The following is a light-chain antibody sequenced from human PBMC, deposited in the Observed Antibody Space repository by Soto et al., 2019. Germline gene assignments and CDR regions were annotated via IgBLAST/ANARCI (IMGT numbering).Light chain of an antibody. V-gene: IGKV3-15*01. CDR3: QHYNSYSEA. Sequence: DIVMTQSPLSLPVTPVEPSSISFIASQSVSSNVAWYQHKPGQAPRLLIYGASTRATGVPARFSGSGSGTEFTLTISSLQPDDFATYYCQHYNSYSEAFGQGTKVDIK. J-gene: IGKJ1*01. CDR1: QSVSSN. CDR2: GAS.